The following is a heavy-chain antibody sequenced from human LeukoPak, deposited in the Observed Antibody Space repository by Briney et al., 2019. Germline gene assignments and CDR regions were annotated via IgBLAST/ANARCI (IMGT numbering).Heavy chain of an antibody. CDR2: ISGTGGST. J-gene: IGHJ4*02. V-gene: IGHV3-23*01. Sequence: PGGSLRLSCVASGFAVGSNYMSWVRQAPGKGLEWAAGISGTGGSTHYADSVKGRFTISRDNSKNTVYLQMRNLRVEHTAVYYCAKVVAGNIDYYFDYWGQGILVAVSS. D-gene: IGHD2/OR15-2a*01. CDR3: AKVVAGNIDYYFDY. CDR1: GFAVGSNY.